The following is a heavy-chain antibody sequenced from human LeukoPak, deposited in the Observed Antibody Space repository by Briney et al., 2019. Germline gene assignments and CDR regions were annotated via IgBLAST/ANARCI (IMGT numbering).Heavy chain of an antibody. CDR2: IYYSGST. D-gene: IGHD3-10*01. Sequence: PETLSLTCTVSGGSISSYYWSWIRQPPGKGLEWIGYIYYSGSTNYNPSLKSRVTISVDTSKNQFSLKLSSVTAADTAVYYCARGKGLLLWNPWYWGQGTLVTVSS. CDR1: GGSISSYY. J-gene: IGHJ4*02. V-gene: IGHV4-59*01. CDR3: ARGKGLLLWNPWY.